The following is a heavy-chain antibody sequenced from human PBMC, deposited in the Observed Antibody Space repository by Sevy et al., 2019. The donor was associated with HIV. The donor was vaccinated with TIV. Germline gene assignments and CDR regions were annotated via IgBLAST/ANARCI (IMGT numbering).Heavy chain of an antibody. Sequence: SETLSLTCSVFGGSVSSANNYWSWIRQSPGVGLEWFGYIYYTGATDYNPSLESRVTMSIDTSKNQFSLQLSSVTPADTAIYYCARAPVTRKAWFDPWGQGTPVTVSS. CDR1: GGSVSSANNY. V-gene: IGHV4-61*01. D-gene: IGHD4-17*01. J-gene: IGHJ5*02. CDR2: IYYTGAT. CDR3: ARAPVTRKAWFDP.